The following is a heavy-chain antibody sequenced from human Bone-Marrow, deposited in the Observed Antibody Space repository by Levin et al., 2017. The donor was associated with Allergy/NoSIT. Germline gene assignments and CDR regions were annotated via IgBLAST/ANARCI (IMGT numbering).Heavy chain of an antibody. V-gene: IGHV4-59*08. CDR2: IYYSGST. CDR3: ARRRYYYGSGDPNYYYYYMDV. CDR1: GGSISSYY. Sequence: SQTLSLTCTVSGGSISSYYWSWIRQPPGKGLEWIGYIYYSGSTNYNPSLKSRVTISVDTSKNQFSLKLSSVTAADTAVYYCARRRYYYGSGDPNYYYYYMDVWGKGTTVTVSS. D-gene: IGHD3-10*01. J-gene: IGHJ6*03.